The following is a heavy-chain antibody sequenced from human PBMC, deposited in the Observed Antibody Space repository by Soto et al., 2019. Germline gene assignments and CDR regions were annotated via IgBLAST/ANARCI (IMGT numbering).Heavy chain of an antibody. CDR3: ARHSGWQRRQTY. CDR1: GGSFSGYY. CDR2: INHSGST. D-gene: IGHD6-19*01. V-gene: IGHV4-34*01. J-gene: IGHJ4*02. Sequence: TSETLSLTCAVYGGSFSGYYWSWIRQPPGKGLEWIGEINHSGSTNYNPSLKSRVTISADTSKNQFSLKLSSVTAADTAVYYCARHSGWQRRQTYWGQGTLVTVSS.